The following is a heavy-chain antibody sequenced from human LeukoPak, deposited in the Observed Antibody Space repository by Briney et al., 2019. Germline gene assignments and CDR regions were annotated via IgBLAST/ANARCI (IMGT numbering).Heavy chain of an antibody. CDR3: ARRGIAAAGTTFIGNWFDP. V-gene: IGHV4-34*01. CDR1: GGSFSGYY. J-gene: IGHJ5*02. Sequence: PSETLSLTCAVYGGSFSGYYWSWIRQPPGKGLGWIGEINHSGSTNYNPSLKSRVTISVDTSKNQFSLKLSSVTAADTAVYYCARRGIAAAGTTFIGNWFDPWGQGTLVTVSS. D-gene: IGHD6-13*01. CDR2: INHSGST.